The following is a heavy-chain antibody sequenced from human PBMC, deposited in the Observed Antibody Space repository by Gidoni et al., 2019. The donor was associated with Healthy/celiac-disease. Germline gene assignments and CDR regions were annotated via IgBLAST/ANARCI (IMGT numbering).Heavy chain of an antibody. CDR1: GITFRRFA. D-gene: IGHD6-6*01. Sequence: DVQLLESGGGLVQPGGSLRLSCAASGITFRRFAMSWVRQAPGKGLEWGSASRGSGVSTNYADSVKGRFTISRDNSKNTLYLQMNSLRAEDTAVYYCATFIAAGGWFDPWGQGTLVTVSA. CDR3: ATFIAAGGWFDP. V-gene: IGHV3-23*01. CDR2: SRGSGVST. J-gene: IGHJ5*02.